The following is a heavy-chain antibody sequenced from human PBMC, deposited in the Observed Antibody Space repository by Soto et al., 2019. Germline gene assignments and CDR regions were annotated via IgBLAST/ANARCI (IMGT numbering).Heavy chain of an antibody. CDR1: GYTFTSYY. Sequence: ASVKVSCKASGYTFTSYYMHWVRQAPGQGLEWMGIINPSGGSTSYAQKFQGRVTMTRDTSTSTVYMELSSLRSEDTAVYYCARGRDSSGYYYDVDFDYWGQGTLVTVSS. D-gene: IGHD3-22*01. CDR2: INPSGGST. V-gene: IGHV1-46*01. J-gene: IGHJ4*02. CDR3: ARGRDSSGYYYDVDFDY.